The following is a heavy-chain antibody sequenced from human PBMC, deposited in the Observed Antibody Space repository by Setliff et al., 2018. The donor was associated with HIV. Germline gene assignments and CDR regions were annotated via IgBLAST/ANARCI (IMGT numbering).Heavy chain of an antibody. Sequence: ASVKVSCKASGYTFSDYYMHWVRQAPGQGLEWMVWINPNSGGANYAQKFQGRVNMTRDTSISTTYMELSRLISDDTAVYYCSRDPGYKSTWYGVFDIWGQGTMVTVS. CDR1: GYTFSDYY. D-gene: IGHD6-13*01. CDR2: INPNSGGA. CDR3: SRDPGYKSTWYGVFDI. J-gene: IGHJ3*02. V-gene: IGHV1-2*02.